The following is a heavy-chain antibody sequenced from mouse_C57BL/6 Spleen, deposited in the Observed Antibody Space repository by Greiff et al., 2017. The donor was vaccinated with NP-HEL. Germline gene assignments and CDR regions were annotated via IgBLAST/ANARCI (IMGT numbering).Heavy chain of an antibody. CDR1: GYSFTDYN. J-gene: IGHJ1*03. Sequence: EVKLVESGPELVKPGASVKISCKASGYSFTDYNMNWVKQSNGKSLEWIGVINPNYGTTSYNQKFKGKATLTVDQSSSTAYMQLNSLTSEDSAVYYCAHYYGSSTYWYFDVWGTGTTVTVSS. V-gene: IGHV1-39*01. CDR3: AHYYGSSTYWYFDV. D-gene: IGHD1-1*01. CDR2: INPNYGTT.